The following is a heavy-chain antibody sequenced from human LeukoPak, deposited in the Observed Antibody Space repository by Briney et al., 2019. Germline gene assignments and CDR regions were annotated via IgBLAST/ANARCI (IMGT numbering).Heavy chain of an antibody. CDR2: ISGSGGTT. J-gene: IGHJ4*02. CDR3: SRGPGIAATVLFDY. Sequence: PGGSLRLSCAASTFTFSSDAISWVRQAPGKGLEWVSAISGSGGTTYYADSVKGRFTISRDNSKNTLFLHMNSLRAEDTAVYYCSRGPGIAATVLFDYWGQGTLVTVSS. V-gene: IGHV3-23*01. D-gene: IGHD6-13*01. CDR1: TFTFSSDA.